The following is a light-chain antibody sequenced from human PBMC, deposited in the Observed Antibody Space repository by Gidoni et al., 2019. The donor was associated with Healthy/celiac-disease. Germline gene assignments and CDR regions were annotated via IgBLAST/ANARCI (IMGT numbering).Light chain of an antibody. CDR3: SSYTSSSTLYV. CDR2: EVS. CDR1: SSHVGGYNY. J-gene: IGLJ1*01. V-gene: IGLV2-14*01. Sequence: QPALTQPASVSGSPGQSITISCTGTSSHVGGYNYVSWYQQHPGKAPKLMIYEVSNRPSGVPDRFSGSKSGNTASLTISGLQAEDEADYYCSSYTSSSTLYVFGTGTKVTVL.